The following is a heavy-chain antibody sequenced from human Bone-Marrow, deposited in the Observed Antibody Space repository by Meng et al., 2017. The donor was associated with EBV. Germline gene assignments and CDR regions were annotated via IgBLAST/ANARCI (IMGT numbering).Heavy chain of an antibody. CDR3: VRFSNYVLDH. D-gene: IGHD3-10*01. J-gene: IGHJ4*02. CDR2: IHGYSANT. Sequence: QIQLVRSGGEVQNPGASVGVSCKTSGYTFSSFTLNWVRQVPGQGFEWVGWIHGYSANTHYAQKFHGRVNISTDTSTDTSYMELKNLRPDDTAIYYCVRFSNYVLDHWGQGTLVTVSS. CDR1: GYTFSSFT. V-gene: IGHV1-18*01.